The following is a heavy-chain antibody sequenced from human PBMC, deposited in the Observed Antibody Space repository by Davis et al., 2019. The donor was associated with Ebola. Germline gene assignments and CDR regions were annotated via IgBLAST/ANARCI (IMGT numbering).Heavy chain of an antibody. V-gene: IGHV3-23*01. D-gene: IGHD3-22*01. J-gene: IGHJ4*02. CDR2: ISGSGGST. CDR3: ARAVTMIVGADY. CDR1: GFTFSSYA. Sequence: GGSLRLSCAASGFTFSSYAMSWVRQAPGKGLEWVSAISGSGGSTYYADSVKGRFTISRDNSKNTLYLQMNSLRAEDTAVYYCARAVTMIVGADYWGQGTLVTVSS.